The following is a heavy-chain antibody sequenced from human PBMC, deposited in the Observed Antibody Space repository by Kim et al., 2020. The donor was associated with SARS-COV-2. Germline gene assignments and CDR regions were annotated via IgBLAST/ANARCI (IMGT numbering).Heavy chain of an antibody. Sequence: ANDAQKCQGRVTITADESTSTAYMELSSLRSEDTAVYYCAREMGPAAFDYWGQGTLVTVSS. CDR3: AREMGPAAFDY. J-gene: IGHJ4*02. V-gene: IGHV1-69*01. CDR2: A. D-gene: IGHD2-2*01.